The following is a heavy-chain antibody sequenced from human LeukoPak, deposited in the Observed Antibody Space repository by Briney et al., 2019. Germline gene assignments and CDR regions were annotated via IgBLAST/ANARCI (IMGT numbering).Heavy chain of an antibody. CDR2: IYSGGTT. D-gene: IGHD6-13*01. CDR1: GFTVSSNY. J-gene: IGHJ4*02. V-gene: IGHV3-53*01. Sequence: GGSLRLPCAASGFTVSSNYMSWVRQAPGKGLEWVSVIYSGGTTHYADSVKGRFTISRDNSNNTLYLQMNSLRAEDTAVYYCARATTLIIAAAEWGQGTLVTVSS. CDR3: ARATTLIIAAAE.